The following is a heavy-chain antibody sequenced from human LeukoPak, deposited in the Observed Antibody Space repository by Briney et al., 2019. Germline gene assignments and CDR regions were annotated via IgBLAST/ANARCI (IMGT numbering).Heavy chain of an antibody. V-gene: IGHV4-59*01. CDR1: GGSISSYY. J-gene: IGHJ4*02. CDR3: ARSYSSVAFDY. CDR2: IYYNGNT. D-gene: IGHD6-19*01. Sequence: PSETLSLTCTVSGGSISSYYWSWIRQPPGKGLEWIGYIYYNGNTNYNPSLKSRVTISVDTSKNQFSLKLSSVTAADTAVYYCARSYSSVAFDYWGQGTLVTVSS.